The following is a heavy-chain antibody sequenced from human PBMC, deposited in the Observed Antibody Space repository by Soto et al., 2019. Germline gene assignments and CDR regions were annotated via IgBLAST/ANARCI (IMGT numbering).Heavy chain of an antibody. Sequence: ASVKVSCKASEYPFTNYYIHWVRQAPGQGLEWMGWISAYNGNTNYAQKLQGRVTMTTDTSTSTAYMELRSLRSDDTAVYYCAREYLAIHYYDSSGYPDAFDIWGQGTMVTVSS. CDR3: AREYLAIHYYDSSGYPDAFDI. CDR1: EYPFTNYY. CDR2: ISAYNGNT. J-gene: IGHJ3*02. D-gene: IGHD3-22*01. V-gene: IGHV1-18*04.